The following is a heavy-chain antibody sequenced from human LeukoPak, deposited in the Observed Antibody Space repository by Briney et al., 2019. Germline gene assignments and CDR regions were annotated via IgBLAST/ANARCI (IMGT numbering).Heavy chain of an antibody. CDR2: IYHSGSP. CDR3: ARGLKGLRSYAHDY. CDR1: GGSISSNNW. J-gene: IGHJ4*02. D-gene: IGHD5-12*01. V-gene: IGHV4-4*02. Sequence: PSGTLSLTCAVSGGSISSNNWWGWVRQPPGKGLEWIGEIYHSGSPNYNPSLKSRVTISVDKSRNHFSLNLSSVTAADSAVYYCARGLKGLRSYAHDYWGQGTLVTVSS.